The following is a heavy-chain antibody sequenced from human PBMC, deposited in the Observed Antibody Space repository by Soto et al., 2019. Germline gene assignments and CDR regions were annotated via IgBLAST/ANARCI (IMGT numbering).Heavy chain of an antibody. J-gene: IGHJ4*02. Sequence: PGGSLRLSCAAAGFTFSVHYIGWVSHAPWKGLEWVGRTRNKANSYTTEYAASVKGRFTIARDDSKNSLYLQMNSLKTEDTAVYYCARGDLEDNYYDSNGYGYWGQGT. CDR2: TRNKANSYTT. D-gene: IGHD3-22*01. CDR1: GFTFSVHY. V-gene: IGHV3-72*01. CDR3: ARGDLEDNYYDSNGYGY.